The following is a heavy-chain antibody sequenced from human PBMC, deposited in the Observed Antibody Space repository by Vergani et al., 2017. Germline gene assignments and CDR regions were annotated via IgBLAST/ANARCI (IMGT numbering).Heavy chain of an antibody. J-gene: IGHJ4*02. CDR1: GFTFSSYG. CDR3: ATSRRYSNYEIDY. CDR2: ISYDGSNK. D-gene: IGHD4-11*01. V-gene: IGHV3-30*03. Sequence: QVQLVESGGGVVQPGRSLRLSCAASGFTFSSYGMHWVRQAPGKGLEWVAVISYDGSNKYYADSVKGRFTISRDNSKYTLYLQMNSLRAEDTAVYYCATSRRYSNYEIDYWGQGTLVTVSS.